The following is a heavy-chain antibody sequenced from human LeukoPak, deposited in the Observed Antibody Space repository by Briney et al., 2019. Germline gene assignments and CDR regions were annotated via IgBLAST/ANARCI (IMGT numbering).Heavy chain of an antibody. J-gene: IGHJ3*02. Sequence: GGSLRLSCVASGFKFTDSYMSWIRQAPGKGLEWISYITSSGTTMYYADSVKGRFTISRDNSKNTLYLQMNSLRAEDTAVYYCAKNRATDILTGYYHDAFDIWGQGTMVTVSS. D-gene: IGHD3-9*01. V-gene: IGHV3-11*01. CDR3: AKNRATDILTGYYHDAFDI. CDR2: ITSSGTTM. CDR1: GFKFTDSY.